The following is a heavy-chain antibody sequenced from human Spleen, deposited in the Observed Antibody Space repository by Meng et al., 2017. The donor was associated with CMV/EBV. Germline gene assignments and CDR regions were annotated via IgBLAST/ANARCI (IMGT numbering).Heavy chain of an antibody. CDR1: GFTFSSYW. D-gene: IGHD6-19*01. CDR2: IKQDGSEK. Sequence: GESLKISCAASGFTFSSYWMSWVRQAPGKGLEWVANIKQDGSEKYYVDSVKGRFTISRDNAKNSLYLQMNSLRAEDTAVYYCARDLYSSGWEYYWGQGTLVTVSS. J-gene: IGHJ4*02. CDR3: ARDLYSSGWEYY. V-gene: IGHV3-7*01.